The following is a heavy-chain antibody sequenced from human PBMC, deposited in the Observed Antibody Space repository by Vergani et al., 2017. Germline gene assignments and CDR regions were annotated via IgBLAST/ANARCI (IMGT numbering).Heavy chain of an antibody. CDR1: GFSFSSYS. D-gene: IGHD2-8*01. CDR3: SRGFCDCTHIRCSPPSY. Sequence: EVQLVESGGGLVKPGGSLRLSCAASGFSFSSYSMNWVRQAPGKGLEWVASISGSSSYVFYRDSVEGRFTITRDNAKKSVYLQMNSLRAEDTAMYFWSRGFCDCTHIRCSPPSYWGQGTQVTVSS. J-gene: IGHJ1*01. V-gene: IGHV3-21*02. CDR2: ISGSSSYV.